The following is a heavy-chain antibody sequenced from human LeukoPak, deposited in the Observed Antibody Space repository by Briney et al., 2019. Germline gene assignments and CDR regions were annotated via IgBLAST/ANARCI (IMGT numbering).Heavy chain of an antibody. Sequence: GASVKVSCKASGGTFSSYAISWVRQAPGQGLEWMGWISAYNGNTNYAQKLQGRVTMTTDTSTSTAYMELRSLRSDDTAVYYCARIYCSSTSCYDGDGGIDYWGQGTLVTVSS. CDR3: ARIYCSSTSCYDGDGGIDY. CDR1: GGTFSSYA. D-gene: IGHD2-2*01. V-gene: IGHV1-18*01. CDR2: ISAYNGNT. J-gene: IGHJ4*02.